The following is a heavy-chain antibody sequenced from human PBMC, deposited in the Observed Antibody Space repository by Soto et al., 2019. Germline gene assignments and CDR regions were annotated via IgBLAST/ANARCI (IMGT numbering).Heavy chain of an antibody. CDR1: GYTFTGYY. Sequence: ASVKVSCKASGYTFTGYYMHWVRQAPGQGLEWMGWINPNSGGTNYAQKFQGWVTMTRDTSISTAYMELSRLRSDDTAVYYCARDSQVDSSGYSPFDYWGQGALVTVSS. CDR3: ARDSQVDSSGYSPFDY. D-gene: IGHD3-22*01. J-gene: IGHJ4*02. CDR2: INPNSGGT. V-gene: IGHV1-2*04.